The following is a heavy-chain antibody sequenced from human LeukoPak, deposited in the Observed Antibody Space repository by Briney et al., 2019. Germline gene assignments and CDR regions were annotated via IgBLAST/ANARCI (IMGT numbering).Heavy chain of an antibody. V-gene: IGHV3-11*01. D-gene: IGHD3-22*01. CDR3: ASNYDRSGYYRPNWFDP. CDR1: GFTFSDYY. CDR2: ISSSGSTI. Sequence: GGSLRLSCAASGFTFSDYYMSWIRQAPGKGLEWVSYISSSGSTIYYADSVKGRFTISRDNAKNSLYLQMNSLRAEDTAVYFCASNYDRSGYYRPNWFDPWGQGTLVTVSS. J-gene: IGHJ5*02.